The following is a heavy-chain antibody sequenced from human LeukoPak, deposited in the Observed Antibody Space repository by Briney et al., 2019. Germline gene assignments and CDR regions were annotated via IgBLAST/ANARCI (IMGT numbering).Heavy chain of an antibody. CDR3: ARGGDEPLDAFDI. Sequence: GGSLRLSCTASGFTFSSYEMNWVRQAPGKGLEWVSYISSTGSTIYYADSVKGRFTISRDNAKNSLYLQMNSLRAEDTAVYYCARGGDEPLDAFDIWGQGTMVTVSS. V-gene: IGHV3-48*03. D-gene: IGHD1-14*01. CDR1: GFTFSSYE. CDR2: ISSTGSTI. J-gene: IGHJ3*02.